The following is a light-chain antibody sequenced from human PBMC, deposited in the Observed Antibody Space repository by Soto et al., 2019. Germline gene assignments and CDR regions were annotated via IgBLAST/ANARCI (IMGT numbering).Light chain of an antibody. CDR3: QQYNNWPLT. Sequence: EIVMTQSPATLSVSPGERATLSCRASQSIANNLAWYQLKPGQAPRLLIYGASTRATDVPASFSGSGSGTEFSLTISSLQSEDFAVYFCQQYNNWPLTFGGGNKWIS. CDR1: QSIANN. CDR2: GAS. J-gene: IGKJ4*01. V-gene: IGKV3-15*01.